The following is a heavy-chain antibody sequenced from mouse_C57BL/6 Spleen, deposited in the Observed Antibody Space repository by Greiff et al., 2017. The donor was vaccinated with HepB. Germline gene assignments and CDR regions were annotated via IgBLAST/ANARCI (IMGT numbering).Heavy chain of an antibody. CDR1: GFAFSSYA. V-gene: IGHV5-4*01. D-gene: IGHD2-5*01. Sequence: EVQGVESGGGLVKPGGSLKLSCAASGFAFSSYAMSWVRQTPEKRLEWVATISDGGSYTYYPDNVKGRFTISRDNAKNNLYLQMSHLKSEDTAMYYCARDRTYYSNSSFAYWGQGTLVTVSA. J-gene: IGHJ3*01. CDR3: ARDRTYYSNSSFAY. CDR2: ISDGGSYT.